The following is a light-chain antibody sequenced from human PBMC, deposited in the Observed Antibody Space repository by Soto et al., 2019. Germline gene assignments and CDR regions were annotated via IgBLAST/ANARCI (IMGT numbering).Light chain of an antibody. CDR2: GAS. CDR3: QQYGSSRT. V-gene: IGKV3-20*01. J-gene: IGKJ2*01. CDR1: QSVSSIF. Sequence: EIVLTQSPGTLSLSPGERATLSCRASQSVSSIFLAWYQQKPGQAPRLLIYGASSRATGIPDRFSGRGSGTDFTLTISRLEPEGSAVYYCQQYGSSRTFGQGTKLEIK.